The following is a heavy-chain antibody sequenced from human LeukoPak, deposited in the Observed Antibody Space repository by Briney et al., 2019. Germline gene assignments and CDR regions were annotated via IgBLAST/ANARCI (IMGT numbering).Heavy chain of an antibody. CDR2: INPNSGGT. CDR3: ARITGTTKRDAFDI. J-gene: IGHJ3*02. V-gene: IGHV1-2*02. CDR1: GYTFTGYY. D-gene: IGHD1-20*01. Sequence: GASVKVSCKASGYTFTGYYMHWVRQAPGQGLEWMGWINPNSGGTNYAQKFQGRVTMTRDTSISTAYMELSRLRSDDTAVYYCARITGTTKRDAFDIWGQGTMVTVSS.